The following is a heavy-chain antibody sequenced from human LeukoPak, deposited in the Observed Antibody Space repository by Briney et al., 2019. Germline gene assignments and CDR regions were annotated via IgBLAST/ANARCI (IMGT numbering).Heavy chain of an antibody. D-gene: IGHD3-10*01. J-gene: IGHJ4*02. CDR3: ARGGAFDC. V-gene: IGHV3-53*01. Sequence: GGSLRLSCVASGFTVSSNYMNWVRQAPGKGLEWVSVIYSGGGTYYADSVKGRFTISRDNSKNTLCLQMNSLRAEDTGVYYCARGGAFDCWGQGTLVTVPS. CDR1: GFTVSSNY. CDR2: IYSGGGT.